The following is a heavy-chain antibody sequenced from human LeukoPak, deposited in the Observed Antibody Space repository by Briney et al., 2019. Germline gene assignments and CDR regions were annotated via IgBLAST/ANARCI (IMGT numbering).Heavy chain of an antibody. D-gene: IGHD5-12*01. CDR3: ARWDSGYNYFDY. Sequence: ASVKVSCKASGGTFSSYAISWVRQAPGQGLEWMGWISAYNGNTNYAQKLQGRVTMTTDTSTSTAYMELRSLRSDDTAVYYCARWDSGYNYFDYWGQGTLVTVSS. J-gene: IGHJ4*02. CDR2: ISAYNGNT. CDR1: GGTFSSYA. V-gene: IGHV1-18*01.